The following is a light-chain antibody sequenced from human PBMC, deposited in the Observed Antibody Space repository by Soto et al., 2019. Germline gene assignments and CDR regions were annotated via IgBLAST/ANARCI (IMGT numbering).Light chain of an antibody. V-gene: IGLV2-14*01. J-gene: IGLJ1*01. CDR1: SSDVGGYNY. Sequence: QSVLTQPASVSGSPRQSITISCTGTSSDVGGYNYVSWYQQHPGKAPKLMIYEVSNRPLGVSNRFSGSKSGNTASLTISGLQAEDEFVYFWTSYTSSIFLYVFGSGTK. CDR3: TSYTSSIFLYV. CDR2: EVS.